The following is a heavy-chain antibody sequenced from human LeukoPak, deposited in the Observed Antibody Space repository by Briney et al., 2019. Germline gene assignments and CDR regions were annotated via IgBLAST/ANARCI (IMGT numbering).Heavy chain of an antibody. D-gene: IGHD3-3*01. V-gene: IGHV1-2*06. J-gene: IGHJ6*02. Sequence: VKVSCKASGYTFTGYYMHWVRQAPGQGLEWMGRINPNSGGTNYAQKFQGRVTMTRDTSISTAYMELSRLRSDDTAVYYCARAEYDFWSGYWASGYYYYGMDVWGQGTTVTVSS. CDR1: GYTFTGYY. CDR2: INPNSGGT. CDR3: ARAEYDFWSGYWASGYYYYGMDV.